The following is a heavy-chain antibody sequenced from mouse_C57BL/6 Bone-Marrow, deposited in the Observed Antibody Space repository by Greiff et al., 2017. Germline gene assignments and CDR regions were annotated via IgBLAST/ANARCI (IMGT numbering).Heavy chain of an antibody. CDR2: ISNGSSTI. V-gene: IGHV5-17*01. CDR3: ARASQAYYYAMDY. J-gene: IGHJ4*01. Sequence: EVQLVASGGGLVKPGGSLKLSCAASGFTFSDYGMHWVRQAPEKGLEWVAYISNGSSTIYYADTVKGRFTISRDNAKNTLFLQMTSLRSEDTAMYYCARASQAYYYAMDYWGQGTSVTVSS. D-gene: IGHD3-2*02. CDR1: GFTFSDYG.